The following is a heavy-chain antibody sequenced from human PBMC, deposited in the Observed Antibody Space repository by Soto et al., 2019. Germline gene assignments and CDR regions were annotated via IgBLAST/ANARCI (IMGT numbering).Heavy chain of an antibody. Sequence: VASVKVSRKASGSTFPSYGISWVRQAPGQGLEWMGWIRAYNGNTNYAQKLQGRVTMTTDTSTSTAYMELRSLRSDDTAVYYCARSDYFDYWGQGTLVTVSS. V-gene: IGHV1-18*01. CDR2: IRAYNGNT. CDR1: GSTFPSYG. CDR3: ARSDYFDY. J-gene: IGHJ4*02.